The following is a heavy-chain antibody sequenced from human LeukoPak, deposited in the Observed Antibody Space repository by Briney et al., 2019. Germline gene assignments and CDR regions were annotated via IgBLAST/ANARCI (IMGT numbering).Heavy chain of an antibody. Sequence: GGSLRLSCAASGLTFSGYIMNWVRQAPGKGLEWVSSISTSGTYMDYADSVKGRFIISRDNSKNSLFLQMNSLRAEDTAVYSCARGIAAAGHGMDVWGQGTTVTVSS. V-gene: IGHV3-21*01. CDR1: GLTFSGYI. D-gene: IGHD6-13*01. CDR3: ARGIAAAGHGMDV. CDR2: ISTSGTYM. J-gene: IGHJ6*02.